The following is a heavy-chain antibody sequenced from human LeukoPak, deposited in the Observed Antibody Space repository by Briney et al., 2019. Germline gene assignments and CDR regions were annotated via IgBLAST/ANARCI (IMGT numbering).Heavy chain of an antibody. CDR1: GFTFSSHS. Sequence: GGSLRLSCAASGFTFSSHSMNWVRQAPGKGLEWVSYISSSSSTIYYADSVKGRFTISRDNAKNSLYLQMNSLRAEDTAVYYCARGAYYYEDWGQGTLVTASS. J-gene: IGHJ4*02. CDR3: ARGAYYYED. V-gene: IGHV3-48*01. D-gene: IGHD3-22*01. CDR2: ISSSSSTI.